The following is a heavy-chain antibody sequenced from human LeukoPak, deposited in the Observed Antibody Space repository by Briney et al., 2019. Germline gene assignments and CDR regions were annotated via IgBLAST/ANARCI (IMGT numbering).Heavy chain of an antibody. Sequence: GGSLRLSCAASGFTFSSYSMNWVRQAPGKGLEWVSYISSSGSTIYYADSVKGGFIISRDNAKNSLYLQMSSLRAEDTAVYYCARVYTTSSSWYGDFDYWGQGTLVTVSS. CDR2: ISSSGSTI. V-gene: IGHV3-48*01. CDR3: ARVYTTSSSWYGDFDY. D-gene: IGHD6-13*01. J-gene: IGHJ4*02. CDR1: GFTFSSYS.